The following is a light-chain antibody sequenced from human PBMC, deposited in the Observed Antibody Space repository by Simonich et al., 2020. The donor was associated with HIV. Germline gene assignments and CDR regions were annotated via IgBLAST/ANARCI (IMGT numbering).Light chain of an antibody. CDR3: MQGTHWPYT. J-gene: IGKJ2*01. CDR2: RVS. V-gene: IGKV2-30*02. Sequence: DIVMTHYPLSLPVTPGQPASISCRSSESLVHSDGNTYLNWFQQKPGQSPRRLIYRVSNRDSGVPDRFSGSGSGTDFTLKISRVEAEDVGGYFCMQGTHWPYTFGQGTKLEIK. CDR1: ESLVHSDGNTY.